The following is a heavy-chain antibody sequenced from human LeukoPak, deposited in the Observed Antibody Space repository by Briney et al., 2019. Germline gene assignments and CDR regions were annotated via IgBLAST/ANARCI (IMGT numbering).Heavy chain of an antibody. CDR1: GFTFSTYS. Sequence: GGSLRLSCAASGFTFSTYSMNWVRQAPGKGLEWVSSISSGSSYIYYADSVKGRFTISRDDAKNSLYLQMNSLRAEDTAVYYCARDAKRKYSSSWYGGTFDYWGQGTLVTVSS. V-gene: IGHV3-21*01. CDR2: ISSGSSYI. D-gene: IGHD6-13*01. CDR3: ARDAKRKYSSSWYGGTFDY. J-gene: IGHJ4*02.